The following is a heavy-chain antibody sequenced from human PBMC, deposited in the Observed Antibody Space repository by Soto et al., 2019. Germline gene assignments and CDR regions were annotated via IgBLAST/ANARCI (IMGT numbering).Heavy chain of an antibody. V-gene: IGHV4-59*01. CDR3: ARAPPSYYYDTTGNYYGLDV. Sequence: QVQLQESGTGLVKPSETLSLTCTVSGGSISGYYWTWIRPPPGKGLEWIGYIYSSGTTNYNPSLKSRVTISADMSKIQFSLQLSSVTAADTAVYYCARAPPSYYYDTTGNYYGLDVWGQGTTVTVS. J-gene: IGHJ6*02. D-gene: IGHD3-22*01. CDR2: IYSSGTT. CDR1: GGSISGYY.